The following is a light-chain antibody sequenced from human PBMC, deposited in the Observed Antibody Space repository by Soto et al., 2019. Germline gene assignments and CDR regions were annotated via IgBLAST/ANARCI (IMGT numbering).Light chain of an antibody. Sequence: DIQWTQSPSFLSASVGGRVTIPCRASQGISSYLAWYQQKPGKAPNLLIHTASTLQSGVPSRFSGSGSGTEFTLTISSLQPEDFATYYCQQRNSYPITFGQGTRLEIK. CDR3: QQRNSYPIT. CDR1: QGISSY. V-gene: IGKV1-9*01. CDR2: TAS. J-gene: IGKJ5*01.